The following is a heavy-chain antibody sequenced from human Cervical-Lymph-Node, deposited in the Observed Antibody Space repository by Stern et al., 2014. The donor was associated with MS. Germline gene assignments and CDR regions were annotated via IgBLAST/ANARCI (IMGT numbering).Heavy chain of an antibody. CDR3: AREVEALDV. D-gene: IGHD2-15*01. V-gene: IGHV3-30*04. CDR1: GFTFSSYD. J-gene: IGHJ6*02. Sequence: VQLVESGGGVVQPGRSLRLSCAASGFTFSSYDIHWVRQPPGKGLEWVAAISYDGSKKYYADSVKGRFTIARDNSKNTLYLQMDSLRKEDTAIYYCAREVEALDVWGQGTTVTVSS. CDR2: ISYDGSKK.